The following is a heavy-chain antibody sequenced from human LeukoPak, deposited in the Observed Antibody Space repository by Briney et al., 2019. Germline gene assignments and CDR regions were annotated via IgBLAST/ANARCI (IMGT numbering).Heavy chain of an antibody. CDR3: TTIRPGY. V-gene: IGHV3-74*01. Sequence: GGSLRLSCAASGFTFSIYWIHWAPQVPEKGLVWVSHIKDDENTTHYAHSVKARFTISRDYAKNTLSLQMNSLRADDTAVYYCTTIRPGYWGQGTLVTVSP. CDR2: IKDDENTT. J-gene: IGHJ4*02. CDR1: GFTFSIYW. D-gene: IGHD5-12*01.